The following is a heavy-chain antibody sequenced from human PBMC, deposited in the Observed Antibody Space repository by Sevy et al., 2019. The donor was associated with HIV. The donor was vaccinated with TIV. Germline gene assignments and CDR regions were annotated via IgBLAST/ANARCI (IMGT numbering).Heavy chain of an antibody. V-gene: IGHV1-18*01. CDR1: GYTFTSYG. J-gene: IGHJ4*02. CDR3: ARDRGRIVATEGIDY. CDR2: ISAYNGNT. Sequence: ASVKVSCKASGYTFTSYGISWVRQAPGQGLEWMGWISAYNGNTNYAQKLQGRVTMTTDTSTSTAYMELRNLRSDDTAVYYCARDRGRIVATEGIDYWGQGTLVTVSS. D-gene: IGHD5-12*01.